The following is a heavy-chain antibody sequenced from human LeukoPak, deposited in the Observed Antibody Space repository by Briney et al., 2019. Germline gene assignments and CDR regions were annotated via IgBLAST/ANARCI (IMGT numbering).Heavy chain of an antibody. V-gene: IGHV1-18*01. CDR2: ISGYNGNT. J-gene: IGHJ6*03. Sequence: VSVKVSCKTYGYTFTSYGISWVRQAPGQGLEWMGWISGYNGNTNYAPMLQGRVTLTTDKSTSTAYMELRSLRSDDTAVYYCARQELSWRGSYYYYYYMDVWGKGTTVTVSS. D-gene: IGHD1-26*01. CDR1: GYTFTSYG. CDR3: ARQELSWRGSYYYYYYMDV.